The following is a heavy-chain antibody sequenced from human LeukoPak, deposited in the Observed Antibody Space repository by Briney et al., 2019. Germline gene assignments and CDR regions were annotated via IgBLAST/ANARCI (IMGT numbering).Heavy chain of an antibody. V-gene: IGHV1-69*06. CDR1: GGTFISYA. Sequence: ASVKVSCKASGGTFISYAISWVRQAPGQGLEWMGGIIPIFGTANYAQKFQGRVTITADKSTSTAYMELSRLRSDDTAVYYCAREGSGSYYNVLDYWGQGTLVTVSS. CDR3: AREGSGSYYNVLDY. J-gene: IGHJ4*02. CDR2: IIPIFGTA. D-gene: IGHD3-10*01.